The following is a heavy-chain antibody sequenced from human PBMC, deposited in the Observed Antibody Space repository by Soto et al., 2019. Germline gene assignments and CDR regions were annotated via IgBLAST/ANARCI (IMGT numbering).Heavy chain of an antibody. CDR1: GFTFNSYS. D-gene: IGHD3-10*01. CDR2: ISSSSSYI. Sequence: EVQLVESGGGLVKPGGSLRLSCAASGFTFNSYSMNWVRQAPGKGLEWVSSISSSSSYIYYADSVKGRFTISRDNAKNSLYLQMNSLRAEDTAVYYCARDTIRGSGSYFQFYYYMDVWGKGTTVTVSS. J-gene: IGHJ6*03. V-gene: IGHV3-21*01. CDR3: ARDTIRGSGSYFQFYYYMDV.